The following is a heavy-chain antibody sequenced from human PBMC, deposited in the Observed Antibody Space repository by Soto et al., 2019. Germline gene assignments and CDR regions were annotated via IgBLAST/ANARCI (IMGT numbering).Heavy chain of an antibody. Sequence: PSETLSLTCTVSGGSVSSGSYYWSWIRQPPGKGLEWIGYIYYSGSTNYNPSLKSRVTISVDTSKNQFSLKLSSVTAADTAVYYCAREEXRYNWNYEPRDYYGMDVWGPGTTVTVSS. CDR1: GGSVSSGSYY. J-gene: IGHJ6*02. V-gene: IGHV4-61*01. CDR2: IYYSGST. D-gene: IGHD1-7*01. CDR3: AREEXRYNWNYEPRDYYGMDV.